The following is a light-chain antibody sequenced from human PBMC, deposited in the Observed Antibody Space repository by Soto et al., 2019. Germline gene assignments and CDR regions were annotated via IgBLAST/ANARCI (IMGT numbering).Light chain of an antibody. CDR2: GAS. V-gene: IGKV1-9*01. CDR1: QGISNY. CDR3: QRLNRFPTWT. J-gene: IGKJ1*01. Sequence: DIRLTQSPSFLSASVGDSVTITCRASQGISNYLAWYQQNPGKAPKLLIYGASALQSGVPSRFSGSGSGTEFTLTISSLQPEDFATYYCQRLNRFPTWTFGQGTKVEVK.